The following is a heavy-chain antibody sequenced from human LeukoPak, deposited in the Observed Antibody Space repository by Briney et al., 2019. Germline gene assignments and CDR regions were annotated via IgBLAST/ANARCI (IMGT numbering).Heavy chain of an antibody. V-gene: IGHV3-7*01. CDR2: IRQDGSAK. D-gene: IGHD4-17*01. J-gene: IGHJ4*02. Sequence: PGGSLRLSCAASGFTFSTYWMSWVRQAPGKGLEWVANIRQDGSAKYYLDSVKGRFTISRDNAKNSLYLQMNSLRAEDTAVYYCARDSSLNGDYGRPQNTPIDYWGQGTLVTVSS. CDR1: GFTFSTYW. CDR3: ARDSSLNGDYGRPQNTPIDY.